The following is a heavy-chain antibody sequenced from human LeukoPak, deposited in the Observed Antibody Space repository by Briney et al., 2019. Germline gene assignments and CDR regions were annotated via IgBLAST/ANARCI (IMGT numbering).Heavy chain of an antibody. CDR1: GGSISSGDYY. J-gene: IGHJ2*01. Sequence: SETLSLTCSVSGGSISSGDYYWSWIRQPPGKGLEWIGYIYYSGSTYYNPSLKSRVTISVDTSKNQFSLKLSSVTAADTAVYYCARTSYYGSGSWYFDLWGRGTLVSVSS. D-gene: IGHD3-10*01. CDR2: IYYSGST. CDR3: ARTSYYGSGSWYFDL. V-gene: IGHV4-30-4*02.